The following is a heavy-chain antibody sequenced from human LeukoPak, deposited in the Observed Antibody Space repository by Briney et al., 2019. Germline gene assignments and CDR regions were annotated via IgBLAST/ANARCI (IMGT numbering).Heavy chain of an antibody. CDR3: AGDMVRGVDDAFDI. J-gene: IGHJ3*02. Sequence: SETLSLTCAVSGGSISSGGYSWSWIRQPPGKGLEWIGYIYHSGSTYYNPSLKSRVTISVDRSKNQFSLKLSSVTAADTAVYYCAGDMVRGVDDAFDIWGQGTMVTVSS. CDR2: IYHSGST. D-gene: IGHD3-10*01. V-gene: IGHV4-30-2*01. CDR1: GGSISSGGYS.